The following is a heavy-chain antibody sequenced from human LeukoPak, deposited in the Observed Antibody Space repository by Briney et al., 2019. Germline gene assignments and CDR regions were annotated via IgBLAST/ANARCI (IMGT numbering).Heavy chain of an antibody. D-gene: IGHD3-10*01. J-gene: IGHJ5*02. CDR3: ARVLTMVRGAFNWFDP. Sequence: GGSGESSSQASCFHFSSDGIRWGGPAPGQGGEWMGWVSAYNGNTNYAQKLQGRVTMTTDTSTSTAYMELRSLRSDDTAVYYCARVLTMVRGAFNWFDPWGQGTLVTVSS. CDR1: CFHFSSDG. V-gene: IGHV1-18*01. CDR2: VSAYNGNT.